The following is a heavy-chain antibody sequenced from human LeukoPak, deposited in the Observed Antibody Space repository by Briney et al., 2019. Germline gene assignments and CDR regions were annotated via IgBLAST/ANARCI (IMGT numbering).Heavy chain of an antibody. J-gene: IGHJ4*02. CDR3: AKPGSEGPLYFDY. CDR2: ISGSGGST. D-gene: IGHD3-10*01. Sequence: PGGPLRLSCAASGFTFSSYAMSWVRQAPGKGLEWVSAISGSGGSTYYADSVKGRFTISRDNSKNTLYLQMNSLRAEDTAVYYCAKPGSEGPLYFDYWGQGTLVTVSS. CDR1: GFTFSSYA. V-gene: IGHV3-23*01.